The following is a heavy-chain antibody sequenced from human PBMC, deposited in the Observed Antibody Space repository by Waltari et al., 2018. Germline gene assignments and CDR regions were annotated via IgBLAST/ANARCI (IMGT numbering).Heavy chain of an antibody. CDR2: INQDGSVR. CDR3: ARDAYSHPDY. J-gene: IGHJ4*02. V-gene: IGHV3-7*04. D-gene: IGHD3-16*01. CDR1: RFSFSSAW. Sequence: EVKLVESGGGLVQPGGSLRLSWAASRFSFSSAWMAWVRQAPGKGLEWVANINQDGSVRNYVGSVKGRFTISRDNGENSLFLQMNNLRAEDTALYYCARDAYSHPDYWGQGILVTVSS.